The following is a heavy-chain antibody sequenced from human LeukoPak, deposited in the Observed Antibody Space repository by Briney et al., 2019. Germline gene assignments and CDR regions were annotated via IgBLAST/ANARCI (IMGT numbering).Heavy chain of an antibody. J-gene: IGHJ3*02. CDR3: ARNYGGNSYDAFDI. Sequence: GGSLRLSCAASGFSFNTAWMNWVRQAPGKGLEWVANIKQDGSEKYYVDSVKGRFTISRDNAKNSLYLQMNSLRAEDTAVYYCARNYGGNSYDAFDIWGQGTMVTVSS. CDR1: GFSFNTAW. CDR2: IKQDGSEK. V-gene: IGHV3-7*01. D-gene: IGHD4-23*01.